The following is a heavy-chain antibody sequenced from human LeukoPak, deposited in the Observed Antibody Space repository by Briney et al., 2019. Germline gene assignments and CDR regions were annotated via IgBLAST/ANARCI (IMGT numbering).Heavy chain of an antibody. D-gene: IGHD3-10*01. CDR1: GFTFDDYG. V-gene: IGHV3-21*01. CDR3: ARESWFGEKYYFDY. J-gene: IGHJ4*02. CDR2: ISSSSSYI. Sequence: PGGSLRLSCAASGFTFDDYGMSWVRQAPGKGLEWVSSISSSSSYIYYADSVKGRFTISRDNAKNSLYLQMNSLRAEDTAVYYCARESWFGEKYYFDYWGQGTLVTVSS.